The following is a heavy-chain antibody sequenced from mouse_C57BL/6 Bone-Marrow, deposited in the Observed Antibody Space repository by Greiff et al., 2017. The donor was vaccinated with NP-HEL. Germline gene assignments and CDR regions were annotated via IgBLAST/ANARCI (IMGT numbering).Heavy chain of an antibody. J-gene: IGHJ2*01. CDR2: IDPSDSYT. V-gene: IGHV1-50*01. Sequence: VQLQQPGAELVKPGASVKLSCKASGYTFTSYWMQWVKQRPGQGLEWIGEIDPSDSYTNYNQKFKGKATLTVDTSSSTAYMQLSSLTSEDSAVYYCARGYGAYYFDYWGQGTTLTVSS. CDR3: ARGYGAYYFDY. CDR1: GYTFTSYW. D-gene: IGHD3-1*01.